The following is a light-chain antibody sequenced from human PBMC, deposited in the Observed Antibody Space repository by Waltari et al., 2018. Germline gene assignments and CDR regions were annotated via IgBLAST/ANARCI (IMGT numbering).Light chain of an antibody. CDR1: NIGSKN. Sequence: SYELTQPLSVSVALGQTARITCGGNNIGSKNVHWYQQKPGQAPVLVIYRDNNRPSGIPERFSGSNSGSTATLTISRAQGGDEADYYCQVWDSSSVVFAGGTKLTVL. CDR2: RDN. J-gene: IGLJ2*01. CDR3: QVWDSSSVV. V-gene: IGLV3-9*01.